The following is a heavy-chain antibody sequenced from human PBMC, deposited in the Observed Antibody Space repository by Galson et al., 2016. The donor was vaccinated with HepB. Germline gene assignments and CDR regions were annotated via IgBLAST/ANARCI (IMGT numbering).Heavy chain of an antibody. J-gene: IGHJ4*02. D-gene: IGHD5-12*01. V-gene: IGHV3-74*01. CDR3: VSRAYSGFDIPTEIEY. CDR2: TDTDGSST. CDR1: GFTFSRYW. Sequence: PLRLSCAASGFTFSRYWMHWVRQAPGEGLVWVPRTDTDGSSTGFAASVKGRFTISSDNAKNMVYLQMSRLRVEDTALHYLVSRAYSGFDIPTEIEYWGQGTLVTVSS.